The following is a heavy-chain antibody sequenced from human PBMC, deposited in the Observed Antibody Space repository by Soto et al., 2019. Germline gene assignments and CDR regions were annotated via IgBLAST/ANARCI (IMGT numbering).Heavy chain of an antibody. V-gene: IGHV3-30-3*01. CDR3: ASSRTNWNPNFDY. J-gene: IGHJ4*02. Sequence: PGGSLRLSCAASGFTFSSYAMHWVRQAPGKGLEWVAVISYDGSNKYYADSVKGRFTISRDNSKNTLYLQMNSLRAEDTAVYYCASSRTNWNPNFDYWGQGTLVTVSS. CDR1: GFTFSSYA. D-gene: IGHD1-20*01. CDR2: ISYDGSNK.